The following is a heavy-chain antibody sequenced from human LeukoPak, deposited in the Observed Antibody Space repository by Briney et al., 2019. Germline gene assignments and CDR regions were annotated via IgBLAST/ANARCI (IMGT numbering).Heavy chain of an antibody. CDR2: IYHSGST. CDR1: GGSISSSNW. J-gene: IGHJ6*02. V-gene: IGHV4-4*02. D-gene: IGHD6-13*01. CDR3: ARLEVAAAGGGYYGMDV. Sequence: PSETLSLTCAVSGGSISSSNWWSWVRQPPGKGLEWIGEIYHSGSTNYNPSLKSRVTISVDKSKNQFSLKLSSVTAADTAVYYCARLEVAAAGGGYYGMDVWGQGTTVTVSS.